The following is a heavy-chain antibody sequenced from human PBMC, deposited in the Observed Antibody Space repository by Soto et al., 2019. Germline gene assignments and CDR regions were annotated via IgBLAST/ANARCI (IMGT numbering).Heavy chain of an antibody. CDR3: ARSFYCGGDCWGFAS. V-gene: IGHV3-74*01. Sequence: EVQLVESGGGLVQPGGSLRLSCAASGFTFSSYWMHWVRQAPGKGLVWVSRINSDGSSTSYADSVKGRFTISRDNAKNTLYLQMTSLSAEDTAVYYCARSFYCGGDCWGFASWGQGTLVTVSS. D-gene: IGHD2-21*02. CDR2: INSDGSST. CDR1: GFTFSSYW. J-gene: IGHJ4*02.